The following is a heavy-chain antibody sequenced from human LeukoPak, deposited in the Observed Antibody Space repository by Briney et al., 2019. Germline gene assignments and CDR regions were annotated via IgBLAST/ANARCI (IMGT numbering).Heavy chain of an antibody. CDR2: INPSGGST. J-gene: IGHJ4*02. V-gene: IGHV1-46*01. D-gene: IGHD1-26*01. CDR1: GYTFTSYY. CDR3: ARSPGPMSGSYYYFDY. Sequence: GASVKVSCKASGYTFTSYYMHWVRQAPGQGLEWMGIINPSGGSTRYAQKFQGRVTMTRDMSTSTVYMELSSLRSENTAVYYCARSPGPMSGSYYYFDYWGQGTLVTVSS.